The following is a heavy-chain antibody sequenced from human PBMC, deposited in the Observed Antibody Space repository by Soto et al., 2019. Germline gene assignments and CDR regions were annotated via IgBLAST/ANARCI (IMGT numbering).Heavy chain of an antibody. J-gene: IGHJ4*02. CDR1: GFPRSTSGVA. V-gene: IGHV2-5*02. CDR2: IHWDDDK. Sequence: QITLKESGPTLVKPTQTLTLTCTFSGFPRSTSGVAVGRIRHPPGKALHCLALIHWDDDKPYSPSLKSRVTMTKDAAKRRVVLTMSNVDPVDTATYYFAHRRRGSYFDYWGQGTLVTVSS. CDR3: AHRRRGSYFDY. D-gene: IGHD3-10*01.